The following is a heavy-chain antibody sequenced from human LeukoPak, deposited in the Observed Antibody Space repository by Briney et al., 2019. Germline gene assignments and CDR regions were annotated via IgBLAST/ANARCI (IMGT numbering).Heavy chain of an antibody. Sequence: GGSLRLSCAASRFTFDDYGMSWVRQGPGKGLEWVSGINWNGGNTGYADSVKGRFTIFRDNAKNSLYLEMDSLRVEDTALYYCARTGDGSWFDPWGQGTLVTVSS. V-gene: IGHV3-20*04. CDR2: INWNGGNT. D-gene: IGHD2-21*02. J-gene: IGHJ5*02. CDR3: ARTGDGSWFDP. CDR1: RFTFDDYG.